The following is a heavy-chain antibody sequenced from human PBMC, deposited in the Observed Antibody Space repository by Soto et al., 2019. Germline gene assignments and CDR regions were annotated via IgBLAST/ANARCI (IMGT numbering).Heavy chain of an antibody. CDR3: ARDRRDSVADRGSFDV. V-gene: IGHV1-18*01. CDR2: ISVYNGDT. CDR1: GYSFTTYG. D-gene: IGHD1-26*01. J-gene: IGHJ3*01. Sequence: QVQLVQSGAEVMKPGASVRVSCKASGYSFTTYGISWVRQAPGQGLEYMGWISVYNGDTNYAQKLQGRVTMTTDTSTSTAYMELRSLRSDDTAIYYCARDRRDSVADRGSFDVWGQGTMVTVSS.